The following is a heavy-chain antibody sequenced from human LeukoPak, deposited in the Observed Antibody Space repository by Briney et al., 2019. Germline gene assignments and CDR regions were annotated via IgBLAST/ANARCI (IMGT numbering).Heavy chain of an antibody. V-gene: IGHV3-48*01. D-gene: IGHD3-3*01. Sequence: GGSLRLSCAASGFTFSSYSMNWVRQAPGKGLEWVSYISSSSSTIYYADSVKGRFTISRDNAKNSLYLQMNSPRAEDTAVYYCARYYDFWSGYFDYWGQGTLVTVSS. CDR1: GFTFSSYS. J-gene: IGHJ4*02. CDR2: ISSSSSTI. CDR3: ARYYDFWSGYFDY.